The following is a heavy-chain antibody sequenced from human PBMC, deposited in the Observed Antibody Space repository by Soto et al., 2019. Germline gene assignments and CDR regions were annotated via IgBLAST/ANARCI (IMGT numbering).Heavy chain of an antibody. D-gene: IGHD2-15*01. J-gene: IGHJ6*02. V-gene: IGHV1-69*01. CDR3: ARPAVVAVPQVGYYYYGMDV. Sequence: QVQLVQSGAEVKKPGSSVQVSCNTSGGTFNSYTINWVRQAPGQGLEWMGGIIPFFGTPTYSHKFQGRFTITADESTATAYMELSSIRSEDTAVYYCARPAVVAVPQVGYYYYGMDVWGQGTTVIVSS. CDR1: GGTFNSYT. CDR2: IIPFFGTP.